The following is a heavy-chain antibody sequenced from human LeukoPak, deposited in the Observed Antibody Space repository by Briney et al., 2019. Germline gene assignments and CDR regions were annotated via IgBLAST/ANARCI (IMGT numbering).Heavy chain of an antibody. CDR2: IIPILGIV. Sequence: SVKVSCKASGGTFSSYAISWVRQAPGQGLEWMGRIIPILGIVNYAQKFQGRVTITADKSTSTAYMELSSLRSEDTAVYYCARAPRRQWLVDARKYYFDYWGQGTLVTVSS. CDR1: GGTFSSYA. CDR3: ARAPRRQWLVDARKYYFDY. J-gene: IGHJ4*02. V-gene: IGHV1-69*04. D-gene: IGHD6-19*01.